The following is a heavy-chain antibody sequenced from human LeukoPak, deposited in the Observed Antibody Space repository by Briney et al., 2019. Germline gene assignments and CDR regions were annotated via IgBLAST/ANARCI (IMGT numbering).Heavy chain of an antibody. Sequence: SETLSLTCTVSSGSVSSSNYYWGWIRQPPGKGLEWIGSVYYSGSTYYNPSLKSRVTISVDTSKNQFSLKLSSVTAADTAVYYCARDGHYYDSSGYNSGAFDIWGQGTMVTVSS. V-gene: IGHV4-39*07. J-gene: IGHJ3*02. D-gene: IGHD3-22*01. CDR2: VYYSGST. CDR3: ARDGHYYDSSGYNSGAFDI. CDR1: SGSVSSSNYY.